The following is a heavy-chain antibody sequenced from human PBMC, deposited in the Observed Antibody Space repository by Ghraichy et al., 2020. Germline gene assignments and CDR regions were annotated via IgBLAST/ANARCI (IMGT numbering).Heavy chain of an antibody. V-gene: IGHV3-7*04. CDR2: IKQDGSEK. J-gene: IGHJ5*02. CDR1: GFTFSSYW. CDR3: ARSIVVVPAAGGGWFDP. D-gene: IGHD2-2*01. Sequence: GESLNISCAASGFTFSSYWMSWVRQAPGKGLEWVANIKQDGSEKYYVDSVKGRFTISRDNAKNSLYLQMNSLRAEDTAVYYCARSIVVVPAAGGGWFDPWGQGTLVTVSS.